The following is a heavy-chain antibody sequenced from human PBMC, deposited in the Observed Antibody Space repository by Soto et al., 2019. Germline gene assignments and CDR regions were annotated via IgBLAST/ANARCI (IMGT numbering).Heavy chain of an antibody. CDR2: IDWDDDK. J-gene: IGHJ5*02. Sequence: SCPTLVNPTQTLTLTCTFSGFSLSTSGMCVSWIRQPPGKALEWLARIDWDDDKYYSTSLKTRLTISKDTSKNQVVLTMTNMDPVDTATYYCARTTYYDYISTLGHLWFDPWGQGTLVTVSS. CDR3: ARTTYYDYISTLGHLWFDP. CDR1: GFSLSTSGMC. V-gene: IGHV2-70*11. D-gene: IGHD3-16*01.